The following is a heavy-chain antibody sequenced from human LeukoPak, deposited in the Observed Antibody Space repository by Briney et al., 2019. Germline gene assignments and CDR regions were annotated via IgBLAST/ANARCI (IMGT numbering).Heavy chain of an antibody. V-gene: IGHV3-72*01. CDR1: GFTFIDHY. CDR2: IRNKANSYTT. D-gene: IGHD5/OR15-5a*01. Sequence: GGSLRLSCAASGFTFIDHYMDWVRQAPGKGLEWIGRIRNKANSYTTEYAVPVKGRFTVSRDDSKNSLFLQMNSLESEDTAVYYCARRNSVTQGLDNWGQGTLVTVSS. J-gene: IGHJ4*02. CDR3: ARRNSVTQGLDN.